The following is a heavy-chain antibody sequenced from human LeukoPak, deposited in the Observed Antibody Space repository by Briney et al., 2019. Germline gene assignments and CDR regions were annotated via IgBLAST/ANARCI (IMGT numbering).Heavy chain of an antibody. J-gene: IGHJ6*02. Sequence: ASVKVSCKASGYTFTSYGISWVRQAPGQGLEWMGWISAYNGNTNYAQKLQGRVTMTTDTSTSTAYMELRSLRSDDTAVYYCATSHTTRAAASQYGMDVCGQGTTVTVSS. V-gene: IGHV1-18*01. D-gene: IGHD6-13*01. CDR3: ATSHTTRAAASQYGMDV. CDR2: ISAYNGNT. CDR1: GYTFTSYG.